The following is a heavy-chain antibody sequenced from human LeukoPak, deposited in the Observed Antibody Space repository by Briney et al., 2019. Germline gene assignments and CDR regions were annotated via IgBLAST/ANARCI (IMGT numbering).Heavy chain of an antibody. CDR3: ARNLGLELKNWFDP. Sequence: GASVKVSCKASGYTFTSYYIHWVRQAPGQGLEWMGFINPSGDSTSYAQKFQGRVTMTRDMSTSTVYMELSSLRSEDTAVYYCARNLGLELKNWFDPWGQGTLVTVSS. D-gene: IGHD1-7*01. V-gene: IGHV1-46*01. J-gene: IGHJ5*02. CDR2: INPSGDST. CDR1: GYTFTSYY.